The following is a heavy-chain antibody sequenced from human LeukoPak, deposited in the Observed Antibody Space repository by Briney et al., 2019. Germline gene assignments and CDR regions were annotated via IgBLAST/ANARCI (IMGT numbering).Heavy chain of an antibody. J-gene: IGHJ4*02. CDR1: GFTFSSYP. CDR3: AKEFSEYYSDSSGYYGSFDY. CDR2: ISSNGTIK. Sequence: PGRSLRLSCAASGFTFSSYPMHWVRQAPGRGLEWVAVISSNGTIKYYADSVKGRFTISRDNSKNTLYLQMNSLRAEDTAVYYCAKEFSEYYSDSSGYYGSFDYWGQGTLVTVSS. V-gene: IGHV3-30-3*01. D-gene: IGHD3-22*01.